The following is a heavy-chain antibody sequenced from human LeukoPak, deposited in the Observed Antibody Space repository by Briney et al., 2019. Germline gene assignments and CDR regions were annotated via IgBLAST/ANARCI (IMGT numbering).Heavy chain of an antibody. CDR1: GGSISSGDYY. J-gene: IGHJ4*02. D-gene: IGHD6-19*01. V-gene: IGHV4-30-4*08. CDR2: IYYSGST. CDR3: ARVQPTLSSGWNFDY. Sequence: SETLSLTCTVSGGSISSGDYYWSWIRQPPGKGLEWIGYIYYSGSTYYNPSLKSRVTISVDTSKNQFSLKLSSVTAADTAVYYCARVQPTLSSGWNFDYWGQGTLVTVSS.